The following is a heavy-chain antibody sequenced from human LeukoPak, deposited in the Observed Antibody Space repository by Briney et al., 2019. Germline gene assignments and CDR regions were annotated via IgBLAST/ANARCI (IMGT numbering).Heavy chain of an antibody. V-gene: IGHV4-39*01. CDR2: IYYSGST. CDR3: ARLDSYFDY. D-gene: IGHD2-2*03. CDR1: GGSLSSSRYY. J-gene: IGHJ4*02. Sequence: SETLSLTCTVSGGSLSSSRYYWDWIRQPPGRGLEWIGSIYYSGSTYYNPSLKSRAPISVDTSKSQFSLKLSSVTAADTAVYYCARLDSYFDYWGQGTLVTVS.